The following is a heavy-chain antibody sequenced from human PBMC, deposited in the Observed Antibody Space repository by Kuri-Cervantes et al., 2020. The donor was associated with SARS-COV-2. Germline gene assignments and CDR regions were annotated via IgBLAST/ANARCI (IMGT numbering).Heavy chain of an antibody. D-gene: IGHD3-3*01. CDR1: GFTVSSNY. CDR2: IYSSGST. CDR3: ARARGEYDFWSGYYPSYYYYYGMDV. V-gene: IGHV3-53*01. Sequence: GGSLRLSCAASGFTVSSNYMSWVRQAPGKGLEWVSVIYSSGSTYYADSVKGRFTTSRDNSKNTLYLQMNSLRAEDTAVYYCARARGEYDFWSGYYPSYYYYYGMDVWGQGTTVTVSS. J-gene: IGHJ6*02.